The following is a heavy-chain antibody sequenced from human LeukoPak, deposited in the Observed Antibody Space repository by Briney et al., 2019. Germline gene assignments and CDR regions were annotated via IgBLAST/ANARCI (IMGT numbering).Heavy chain of an antibody. Sequence: SETLSLTCTVSGGSISSGDYYWSWIRQPPGKGLEWIGYIYYSGSTYYNPSLKSRVTISVDTSKNQFSLKLSSVTAADTAVYYCARGQRITNWFDPWGQGTLVTVSS. CDR3: ARGQRITNWFDP. V-gene: IGHV4-30-4*01. CDR1: GGSISSGDYY. D-gene: IGHD5-24*01. J-gene: IGHJ5*02. CDR2: IYYSGST.